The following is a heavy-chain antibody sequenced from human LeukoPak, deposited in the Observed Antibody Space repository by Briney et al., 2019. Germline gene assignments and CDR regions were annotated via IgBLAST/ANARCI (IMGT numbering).Heavy chain of an antibody. CDR3: ARWIPSGSSFDY. V-gene: IGHV4-59*01. Sequence: PSETLSLTCTGSGGSISSKYWSWLGQHPGKGGEWIGYIYYSGSTYYTPSLKSRVTISAETSKNQFSLRLNSVTAADTAMYYCARWIPSGSSFDYWGQGNLVTVSS. CDR1: GGSISSKY. D-gene: IGHD2-15*01. CDR2: IYYSGST. J-gene: IGHJ4*02.